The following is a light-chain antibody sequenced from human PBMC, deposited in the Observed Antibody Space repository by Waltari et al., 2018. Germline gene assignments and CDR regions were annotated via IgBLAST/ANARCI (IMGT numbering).Light chain of an antibody. V-gene: IGLV2-23*02. CDR3: CSYAGSSTNAV. CDR1: SSDVGSYNL. Sequence: QSALTQPASVSGSPGQSITISCTGTSSDVGSYNLVSWYQQHPGKAPKLMIYEVSKRPSWVSNRFSGSKSGNTASLTISGLQAEDEADYYCCSYAGSSTNAVFGGGTQLTVL. J-gene: IGLJ7*01. CDR2: EVS.